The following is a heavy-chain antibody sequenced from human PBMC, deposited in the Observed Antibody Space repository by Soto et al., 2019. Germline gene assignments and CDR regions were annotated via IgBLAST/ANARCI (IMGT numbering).Heavy chain of an antibody. CDR3: ARAGSSWYLYYSGMDV. D-gene: IGHD6-13*01. V-gene: IGHV4-39*01. CDR1: GGSVSSSSYY. CDR2: IYYSGNT. J-gene: IGHJ6*02. Sequence: SETLSLTCTVSGGSVSSSSYYWGWIRQPPGKGLEWIGSIYYSGNTYYNPSLKSRVTISVDTSKNQFSLKLSSVTAADTAVYYCARAGSSWYLYYSGMDVWGQGTTITVSS.